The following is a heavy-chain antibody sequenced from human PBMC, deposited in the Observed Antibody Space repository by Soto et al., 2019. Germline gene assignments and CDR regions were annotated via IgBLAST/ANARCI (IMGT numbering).Heavy chain of an antibody. Sequence: SETLSLTCAVSGYSISSGYYWGWIRQPPGKGLEWIGSIYHSGSTYYNPSLKSRVTISVDTSKNQFSLKLSSVTAADTAVYYCARDRYYDFWSGLRDGMDVWGQGTTVTVS. V-gene: IGHV4-38-2*02. CDR3: ARDRYYDFWSGLRDGMDV. J-gene: IGHJ6*02. D-gene: IGHD3-3*01. CDR2: IYHSGST. CDR1: GYSISSGYY.